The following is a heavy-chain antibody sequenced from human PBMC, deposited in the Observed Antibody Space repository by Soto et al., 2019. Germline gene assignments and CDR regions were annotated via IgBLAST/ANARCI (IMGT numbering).Heavy chain of an antibody. J-gene: IGHJ6*02. Sequence: WASVKVSCKASGYTFTGYYMHWVRQAPGQGLEWMGWINPNSGGTNYAQKFQGRVTMTRDTSISTAYMELSRLRSDDTAVYYCARGSYYYGSGSYLFYYYYGMDVWGQGTTVTVSS. CDR2: INPNSGGT. CDR1: GYTFTGYY. CDR3: ARGSYYYGSGSYLFYYYYGMDV. D-gene: IGHD3-10*01. V-gene: IGHV1-2*02.